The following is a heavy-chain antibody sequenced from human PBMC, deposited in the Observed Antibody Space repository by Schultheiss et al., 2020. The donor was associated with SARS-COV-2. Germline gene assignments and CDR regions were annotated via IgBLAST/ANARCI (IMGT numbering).Heavy chain of an antibody. V-gene: IGHV3-23*01. CDR3: ARDGRELRAFDI. CDR1: GFTFSSYA. CDR2: ISGSGGST. D-gene: IGHD1-26*01. Sequence: GGSLRLSCAASGFTFSSYAMSWVRQAPGKGLEWVSAISGSGGSTYYADSVKGRFTISRDNSKNTLYLQMNSLRAEDTAVYYCARDGRELRAFDIWGQGTMVTVSS. J-gene: IGHJ3*02.